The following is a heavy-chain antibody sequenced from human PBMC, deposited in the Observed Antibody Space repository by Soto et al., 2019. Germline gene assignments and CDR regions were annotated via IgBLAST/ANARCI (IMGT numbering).Heavy chain of an antibody. CDR1: SGSISSGGYH. CDR3: ARDSAIAARAFDI. V-gene: IGHV4-31*03. CDR2: IHYTGST. Sequence: PSETLSLTCTVSSGSISSGGYHWSWIRQHPGKCLELIGYIHYTGSTYYNPSLKSRLTISVDTSKNQFSLRLSSVTAADTAVYYCARDSAIAARAFDIWGRGTMVTV. D-gene: IGHD6-6*01. J-gene: IGHJ3*02.